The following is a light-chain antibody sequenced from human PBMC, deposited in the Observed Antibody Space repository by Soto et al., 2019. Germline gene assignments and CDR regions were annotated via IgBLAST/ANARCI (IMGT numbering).Light chain of an antibody. Sequence: IQMTQSPSTLSASVGDRVTISCRASQDIYTYVAWYRRKSGRSPELLISGASTLESGVPPRFIGSGSGSDFTLTIAGLQPEDFATYYCQYYTLSSGPFGQGTKVDIK. CDR1: QDIYTY. CDR2: GAS. V-gene: IGKV1-5*01. CDR3: QYYTLSSGP. J-gene: IGKJ1*01.